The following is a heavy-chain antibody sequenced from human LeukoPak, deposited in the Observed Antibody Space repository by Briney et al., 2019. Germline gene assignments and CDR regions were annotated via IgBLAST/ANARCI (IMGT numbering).Heavy chain of an antibody. D-gene: IGHD5-12*01. CDR2: IYSGGST. V-gene: IGHV3-66*01. Sequence: GGSLRLSCAASGFTVSSNYMSWVRQAPGKGLEWVSVIYSGGSTYYADSVKGRFTISRDNSKNTLYLQMNSLRAEDTAVYYCARDPGSGYEEHFDYWGQGTLVTVSS. CDR3: ARDPGSGYEEHFDY. J-gene: IGHJ4*02. CDR1: GFTVSSNY.